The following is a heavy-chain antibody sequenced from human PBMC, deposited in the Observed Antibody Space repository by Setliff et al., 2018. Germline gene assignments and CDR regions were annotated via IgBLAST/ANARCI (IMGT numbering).Heavy chain of an antibody. CDR1: DDSFTSSRYY. V-gene: IGHV4-39*01. CDR2: ISYSGTP. Sequence: PSETLSLTCTVSDDSFTSSRYYWGWIRQAPGSGLEWIGSISYSGTPYYNASVESRVTISIDTSRNQFSLELRSVTVADTATYYCVRPGGTTVVPRHFDYWGAGILVTVSS. J-gene: IGHJ4*01. D-gene: IGHD4-17*01. CDR3: VRPGGTTVVPRHFDY.